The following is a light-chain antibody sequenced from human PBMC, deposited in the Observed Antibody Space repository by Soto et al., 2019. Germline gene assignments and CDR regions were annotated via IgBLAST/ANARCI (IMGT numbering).Light chain of an antibody. CDR1: QNISNW. Sequence: DIQMTQSPSTLSASVGDRVTIACRASQNISNWLAWYQQKPGKAPKLLIYKTSSLESGVLSRFSGSGSGTEFTLTISSLQPDDLATYYCQQYKGDPVTFGQGTKLEIK. CDR2: KTS. CDR3: QQYKGDPVT. V-gene: IGKV1-5*03. J-gene: IGKJ2*01.